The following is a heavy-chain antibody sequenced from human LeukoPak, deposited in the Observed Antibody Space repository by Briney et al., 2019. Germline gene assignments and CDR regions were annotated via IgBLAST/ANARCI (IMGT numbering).Heavy chain of an antibody. CDR2: INHSGST. CDR1: GGSFSGYY. V-gene: IGHV4-34*01. Sequence: SETLSLTCAVYGGSFSGYYWSWIRQPPGKGLEWIGEINHSGSTNYNPSLKSRVTVSVDTSKNQFSLKLSSVTAADTAVYYCARGRPAPNYYYYGMDVWGQGTKVTVSS. CDR3: ARGRPAPNYYYYGMDV. J-gene: IGHJ6*02.